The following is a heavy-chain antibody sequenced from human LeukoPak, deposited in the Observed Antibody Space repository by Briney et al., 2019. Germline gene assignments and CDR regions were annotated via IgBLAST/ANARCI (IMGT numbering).Heavy chain of an antibody. Sequence: GGSLRLSCAASGFTFSSFAMNWVRQAPGKGLEWVSHINRDRGTEYVDSVKGRFTISRDNSKNTLYLQMNSLRAEDTAVYYCAKDRGLRDITVTFPDYWGQGTLVTVSS. CDR1: GFTFSSFA. CDR3: AKDRGLRDITVTFPDY. J-gene: IGHJ4*02. V-gene: IGHV3-23*01. CDR2: INRDRGT. D-gene: IGHD4-17*01.